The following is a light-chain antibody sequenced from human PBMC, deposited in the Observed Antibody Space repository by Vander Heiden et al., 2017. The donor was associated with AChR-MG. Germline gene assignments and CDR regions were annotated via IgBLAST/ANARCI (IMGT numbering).Light chain of an antibody. CDR2: QDN. Sequence: SYALTQPPSVSVSPAQPASLTCSGDKLGDKYAAWYQQKPGQSPVLLIYQDNKRPSGIPERFSGSNSGNTATLTISGTQAMDEADYYCQTWDTSTHWVFGGGTKLTVL. CDR3: QTWDTSTHWV. V-gene: IGLV3-1*01. J-gene: IGLJ3*02. CDR1: KLGDKY.